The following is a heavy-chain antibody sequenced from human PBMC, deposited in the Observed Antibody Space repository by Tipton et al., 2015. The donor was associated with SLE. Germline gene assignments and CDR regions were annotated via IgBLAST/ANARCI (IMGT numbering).Heavy chain of an antibody. V-gene: IGHV4-39*07. Sequence: TLSLTCTVSGGSISSSSYYWGWIRQPPGKGLEWIGSIYYSGSTYYNPSLKSRVPISIDTSKNQFSLKLSSVTAADTAVYYCAREGNYYDSSGPFDIWGQGTMVTVSS. D-gene: IGHD3-22*01. CDR1: GGSISSSSYY. CDR3: AREGNYYDSSGPFDI. J-gene: IGHJ3*02. CDR2: IYYSGST.